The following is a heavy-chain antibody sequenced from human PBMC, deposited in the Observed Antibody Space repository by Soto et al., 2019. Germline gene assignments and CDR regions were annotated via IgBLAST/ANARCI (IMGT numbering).Heavy chain of an antibody. CDR3: TRHPVYATGWQIDY. Sequence: TSETLSLTCTVSGGSISSTSYHWGWIRQPPGKGLEWIGRTYNTGSAYYNASLQSRVSISMDTSKNQFSLKLTSVTAADTAVYYCTRHPVYATGWQIDYWGQGALVTVSS. CDR1: GGSISSTSYH. V-gene: IGHV4-39*01. CDR2: TYNTGSA. D-gene: IGHD2-2*01. J-gene: IGHJ4*02.